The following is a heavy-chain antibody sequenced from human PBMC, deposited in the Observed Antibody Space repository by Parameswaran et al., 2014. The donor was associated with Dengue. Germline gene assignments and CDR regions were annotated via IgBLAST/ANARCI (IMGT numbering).Heavy chain of an antibody. D-gene: IGHD3-16*01. Sequence: VRQAPGKGLEWVSSISSSSSYIYYADSVKGRFTISRDNAKNSLYLQMNSLRAEDTAVYYCASLAGAFDIWGQGTMVTVSS. CDR2: ISSSSSYI. J-gene: IGHJ3*02. V-gene: IGHV3-21*01. CDR3: ASLAGAFDI.